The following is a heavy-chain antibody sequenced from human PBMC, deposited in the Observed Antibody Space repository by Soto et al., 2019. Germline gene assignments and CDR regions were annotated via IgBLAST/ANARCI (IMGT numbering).Heavy chain of an antibody. CDR2: IKQDGSEK. CDR1: GFTFSSYW. J-gene: IGHJ4*02. D-gene: IGHD5-18*01. V-gene: IGHV3-7*01. CDR3: ARDGLRGYSYGIYYFDY. Sequence: PVGSLRLSCAASGFTFSSYWMSWVRQAPGKGLEWVANIKQDGSEKYYVDSVKGRFTISRDNAKNSLYLQMNSLRAEDTAVYYCARDGLRGYSYGIYYFDYWGQGTLVTVSS.